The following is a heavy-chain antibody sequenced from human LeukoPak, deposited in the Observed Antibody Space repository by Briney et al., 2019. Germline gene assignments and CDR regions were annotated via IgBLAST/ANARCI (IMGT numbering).Heavy chain of an antibody. D-gene: IGHD3-9*01. V-gene: IGHV4-39*01. CDR2: IFFTGST. J-gene: IGHJ3*02. CDR3: ARRRPVQGGYFDWLPSRGAEDDAFDI. Sequence: AETLSLTCTVAGGSISSNGYCWGWIRQPPGKELEWIANIFFTGSTLYNPCLKSRVTISVDTSSNQFSLKLSSVTAADTAVYYCARRRPVQGGYFDWLPSRGAEDDAFDIWGQGTMVTVSS. CDR1: GGSISSNGYC.